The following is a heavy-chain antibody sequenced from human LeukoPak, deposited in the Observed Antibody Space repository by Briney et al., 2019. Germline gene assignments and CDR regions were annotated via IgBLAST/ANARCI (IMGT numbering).Heavy chain of an antibody. V-gene: IGHV3-30-3*01. D-gene: IGHD3-22*01. CDR1: GFSFSSYS. Sequence: WGALRLSCAASGFSFSSYSMHWVRQAPGKGLGGVAVISYDGSNKYYADSVKGRFTISRDNSKNTLYLQMNSLRAEDTAVYYCARDYDSSGYLDYWGQGTLVTVSS. CDR3: ARDYDSSGYLDY. CDR2: ISYDGSNK. J-gene: IGHJ4*02.